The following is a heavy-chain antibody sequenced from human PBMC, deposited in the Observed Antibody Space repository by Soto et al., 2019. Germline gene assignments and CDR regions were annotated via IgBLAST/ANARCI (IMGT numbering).Heavy chain of an antibody. CDR2: ISSSSSYI. CDR1: GFTFSSYS. D-gene: IGHD6-13*01. V-gene: IGHV3-21*01. J-gene: IGHJ6*02. CDR3: ARAIAAAGTYYGMDA. Sequence: GSLRLSCAASGFTFSSYSMNWVRQAPGKGLEWVSSISSSSSYIYYADSVKGRFTIPRDNAKNSLYLQMNSLRAEDTAVYYCARAIAAAGTYYGMDAWGQGTTVTVSS.